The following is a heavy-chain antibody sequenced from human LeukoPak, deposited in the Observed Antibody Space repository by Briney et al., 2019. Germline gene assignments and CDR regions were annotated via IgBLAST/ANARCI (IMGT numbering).Heavy chain of an antibody. V-gene: IGHV4-59*01. Sequence: SETLSLTCTVSGGSISSYYWSWIRQPPGKGLEWIGYIYYSGSTNYNPSLKSRVTISVDTSKNQFSLKLSSVTAADTAVYYCARARYYDILTGPGLDVWGQGTTVTVSS. CDR2: IYYSGST. J-gene: IGHJ6*02. CDR1: GGSISSYY. D-gene: IGHD3-9*01. CDR3: ARARYYDILTGPGLDV.